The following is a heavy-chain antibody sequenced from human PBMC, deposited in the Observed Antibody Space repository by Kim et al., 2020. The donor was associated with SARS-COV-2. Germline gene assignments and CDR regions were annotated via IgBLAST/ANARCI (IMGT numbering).Heavy chain of an antibody. J-gene: IGHJ6*02. D-gene: IGHD6-13*01. CDR2: ISYDGSNK. V-gene: IGHV3-30*18. CDR3: AKDDQQLVQQYYYGMDV. CDR1: GFTFSSYG. Sequence: GGSLRLSCAASGFTFSSYGMHWVRQAPGKGLEWVAVISYDGSNKYYADSVKGRFTISRDNSKNTLYLQMNSLRAEDTAVYYCAKDDQQLVQQYYYGMDVWGQGTTVTVSS.